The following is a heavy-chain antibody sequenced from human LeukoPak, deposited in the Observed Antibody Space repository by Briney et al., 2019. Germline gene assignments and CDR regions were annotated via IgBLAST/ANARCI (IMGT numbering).Heavy chain of an antibody. CDR2: ISSSTRII. J-gene: IGHJ3*02. CDR3: ARGSTVARYAFDI. V-gene: IGHV3-48*01. D-gene: IGHD6-19*01. Sequence: GGSLRLSCAASGFTFSSYSMNWVRQAPGKGLEWVSYISSSTRIIYYADSVKGRLTISRDNAKNSLYLQMNSLRAEDTAVYYCARGSTVARYAFDIWGQGTMVTVSS. CDR1: GFTFSSYS.